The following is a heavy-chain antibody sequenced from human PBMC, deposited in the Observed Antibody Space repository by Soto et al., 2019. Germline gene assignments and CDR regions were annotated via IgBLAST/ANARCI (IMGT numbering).Heavy chain of an antibody. CDR2: ISGSGGST. D-gene: IGHD3-16*01. CDR3: AKVPRGGAMPGPDY. J-gene: IGHJ4*02. V-gene: IGHV3-23*01. CDR1: GFTFSSYA. Sequence: TGGSLRLSCAASGFTFSSYAMSWVRQAPGKGLEWVSAISGSGGSTYYADSVKGRFTISRDNSKNTLYLQMNSLRAEDTAVYYCAKVPRGGAMPGPDYWGQGTLVTVSS.